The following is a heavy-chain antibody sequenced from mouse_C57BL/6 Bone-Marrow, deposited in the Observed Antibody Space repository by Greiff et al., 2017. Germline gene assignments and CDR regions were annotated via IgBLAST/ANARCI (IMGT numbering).Heavy chain of an antibody. CDR3: AIVTTVVEYNFDY. CDR1: GYTFTSYW. V-gene: IGHV1-55*01. J-gene: IGHJ2*01. CDR2: IYPGSGST. D-gene: IGHD1-1*01. Sequence: VQLQQPGAELVKPGASVKMSCKASGYTFTSYWITWVKQRPGQGLEWIGDIYPGSGSTNYNEKFKSKATLTGDTSSSTAYMPLSSLTSEDSAVYYCAIVTTVVEYNFDYWGQGTTLTVSS.